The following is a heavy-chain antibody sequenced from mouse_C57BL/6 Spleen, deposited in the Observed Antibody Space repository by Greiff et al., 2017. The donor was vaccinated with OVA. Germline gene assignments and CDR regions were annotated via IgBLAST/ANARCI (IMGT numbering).Heavy chain of an antibody. J-gene: IGHJ1*03. CDR1: GYTFTSYW. V-gene: IGHV1-69*01. CDR3: ARKGVFYGSPPYWYFDV. CDR2: IDPSDSYT. D-gene: IGHD1-1*01. Sequence: QVQLQQSGAELVMPGASVKLSCKASGYTFTSYWMHWVKQRPGQGLEWIGEIDPSDSYTNYNQKFKGKSTLTVDKSSSTAYLQLSSLTSEDSAVYYCARKGVFYGSPPYWYFDVWGTGTTVTVSS.